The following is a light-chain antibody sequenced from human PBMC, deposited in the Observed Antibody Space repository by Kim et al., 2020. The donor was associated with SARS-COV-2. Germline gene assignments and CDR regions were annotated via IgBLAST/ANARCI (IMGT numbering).Light chain of an antibody. CDR3: QQYDNLYT. V-gene: IGKV1-33*01. Sequence: DISNYLNWYQQKPGKAPKLLIYDASILKTVVPLRFSGSGSGTDFTFTISSLQPEDIGTYYCQQYDNLYTFGQGTKLEI. CDR1: DISNY. CDR2: DAS. J-gene: IGKJ2*01.